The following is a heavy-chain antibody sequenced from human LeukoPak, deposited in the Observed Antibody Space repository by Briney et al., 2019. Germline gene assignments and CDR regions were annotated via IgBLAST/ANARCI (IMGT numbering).Heavy chain of an antibody. D-gene: IGHD3/OR15-3a*01. V-gene: IGHV4-59*08. Sequence: NSSETLSLTCTVSGGSISSYYWSWIRQPPGKGLEWIGYIYYSGSTNYNPSLKSQVSISIDTSKNQFSLKLTSVTAADTAVYYCARQTGSGLFILPGGQGTLVTVSS. CDR2: IYYSGST. J-gene: IGHJ4*02. CDR3: ARQTGSGLFILP. CDR1: GGSISSYY.